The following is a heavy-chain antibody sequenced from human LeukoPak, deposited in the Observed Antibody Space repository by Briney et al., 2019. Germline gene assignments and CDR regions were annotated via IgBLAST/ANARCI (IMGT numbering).Heavy chain of an antibody. J-gene: IGHJ4*02. CDR1: GFVFGDYG. V-gene: IGHV3-30*02. D-gene: IGHD2-2*01. CDR2: VRYDGSNE. Sequence: GGSLRLSSAASGFVFGDYGMHWVRQAPGKGLEWVAFVRYDGSNEYYADSMKGRFTISRDNSKNTLYLQINSLRAEDTAIYSCARESGPGYQQEVPRDWGLGTLVSVSS. CDR3: ARESGPGYQQEVPRD.